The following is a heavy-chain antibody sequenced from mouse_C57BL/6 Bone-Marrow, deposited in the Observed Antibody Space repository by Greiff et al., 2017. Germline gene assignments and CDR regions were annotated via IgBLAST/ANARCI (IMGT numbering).Heavy chain of an antibody. CDR1: GYTFTDYN. D-gene: IGHD1-1*01. CDR2: IFPGRGST. V-gene: IGHV1-75*01. Sequence: VQLQQSGPELVKPGASVKISCKASGYTFTDYNINWVKQRPGQRLEWIGWIFPGRGSTYYNEKFKGKATLTVDKSSSTAYMLLSSLTSEDSAVYFCARVDYYGSSYNAMDYWGRGTSVTVSS. CDR3: ARVDYYGSSYNAMDY. J-gene: IGHJ4*01.